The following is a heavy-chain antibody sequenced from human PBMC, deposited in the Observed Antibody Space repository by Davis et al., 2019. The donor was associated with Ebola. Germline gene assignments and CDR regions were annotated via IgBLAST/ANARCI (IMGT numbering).Heavy chain of an antibody. D-gene: IGHD3-3*01. CDR3: ARHNYFDFRNGNILGNWFDP. J-gene: IGHJ5*02. V-gene: IGHV1-69*13. Sequence: SVKVSCKASGGTFSTYAISWVRQAPGQGLEWMGGIIPIFGTAKYAQKFQGRVTITADESTSTAYMEMSSLKASDTAIYYCARHNYFDFRNGNILGNWFDPWGHGTLVTVSS. CDR1: GGTFSTYA. CDR2: IIPIFGTA.